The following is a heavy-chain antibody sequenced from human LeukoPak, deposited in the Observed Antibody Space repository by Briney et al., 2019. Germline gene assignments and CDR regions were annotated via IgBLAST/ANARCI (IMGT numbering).Heavy chain of an antibody. Sequence: GGSLRLSCAASGFTFSSYEMNWVRQAPGKGLEWVSYISSSGSTIYYADSVKGRFTISRDNAKNSLYLQMNSLRAEDTAVYYCARGATYCINGVCYTLYYFDYWGQGTLVTVSS. V-gene: IGHV3-48*03. D-gene: IGHD2-8*01. J-gene: IGHJ4*02. CDR3: ARGATYCINGVCYTLYYFDY. CDR1: GFTFSSYE. CDR2: ISSSGSTI.